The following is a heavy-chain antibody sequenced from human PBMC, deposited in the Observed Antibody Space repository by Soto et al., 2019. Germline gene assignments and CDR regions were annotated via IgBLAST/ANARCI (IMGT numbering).Heavy chain of an antibody. Sequence: GGSLRLSCAASGFTFSRYWMHWVRQAPGKGLVWVSRINSDGSSTSYADSVKGRFTISRDNAKNTLYLQMNSLRAEDTAVYYCAVAVAGPTAICYWGQGTLVTVS. CDR3: AVAVAGPTAICY. CDR2: INSDGSST. V-gene: IGHV3-74*01. D-gene: IGHD6-19*01. J-gene: IGHJ4*02. CDR1: GFTFSRYW.